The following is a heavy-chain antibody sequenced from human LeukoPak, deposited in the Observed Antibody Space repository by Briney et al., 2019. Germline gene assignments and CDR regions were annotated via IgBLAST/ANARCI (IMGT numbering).Heavy chain of an antibody. CDR3: ARDGPKRYSSSSRGYFDY. CDR1: GYTFTSYG. V-gene: IGHV1-18*01. J-gene: IGHJ4*02. D-gene: IGHD6-6*01. Sequence: ASVKVSCKASGYTFTSYGISWVRQAPGQGLAWMGWISAYNGNTNYAQKLQGRVTMTTDTSTSTAYMELRSLRSDDTAVYYCARDGPKRYSSSSRGYFDYWGQGTLVTVSS. CDR2: ISAYNGNT.